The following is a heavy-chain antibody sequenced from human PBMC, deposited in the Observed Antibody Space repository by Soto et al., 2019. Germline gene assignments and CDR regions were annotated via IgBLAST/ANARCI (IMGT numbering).Heavy chain of an antibody. J-gene: IGHJ6*03. CDR3: ARDNVAVATPRGYYYYMYV. CDR1: GFTFSSYA. D-gene: IGHD6-19*01. V-gene: IGHV3-64*01. Sequence: GGSLRLSCAASGFTFSSYAMHWVRQAPGKGLEYVSAISSNGGSTYYANSVKGRFTISRDNSKNTLYLQMGSLRAEDMAVYYCARDNVAVATPRGYYYYMYVWGKGTTVTVSS. CDR2: ISSNGGST.